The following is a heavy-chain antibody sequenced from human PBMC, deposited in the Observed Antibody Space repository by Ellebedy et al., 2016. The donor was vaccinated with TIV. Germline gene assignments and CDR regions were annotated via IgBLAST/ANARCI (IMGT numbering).Heavy chain of an antibody. CDR1: GFTFSSYA. V-gene: IGHV3-30-3*01. Sequence: GGSLRLSXAASGFTFSSYAMHWVRQAPGKGLEWVAVISYDGSNKYYADSVKGRFTISRDNSKNTLYLQMNSLRAEDTAVYYCARDLGSAFDIWGQGTMVTVSS. CDR3: ARDLGSAFDI. J-gene: IGHJ3*02. D-gene: IGHD7-27*01. CDR2: ISYDGSNK.